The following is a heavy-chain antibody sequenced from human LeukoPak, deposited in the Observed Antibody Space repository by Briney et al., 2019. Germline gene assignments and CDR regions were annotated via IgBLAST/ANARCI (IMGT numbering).Heavy chain of an antibody. V-gene: IGHV4-39*07. CDR1: GGSISSSSYY. J-gene: IGHJ4*02. Sequence: PSETLSLTCTVSGGSISSSSYYWGWIRQPPGKGLEWIGSIYYSGSTYYNPSLKSRVTISVDTSKNQFSLKLSSVTAADTAVYYCARGGERLVVHSFFDYWGQGTLVTVSS. CDR2: IYYSGST. CDR3: ARGGERLVVHSFFDY. D-gene: IGHD3-22*01.